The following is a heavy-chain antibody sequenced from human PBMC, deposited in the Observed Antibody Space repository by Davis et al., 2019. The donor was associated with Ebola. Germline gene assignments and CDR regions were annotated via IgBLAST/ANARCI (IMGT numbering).Heavy chain of an antibody. CDR3: ARPLNDYGDYWYFDL. J-gene: IGHJ2*01. Sequence: SETLSLTCTVPGGSIRSSSYYWGWIRQPPGKGLEWIGSIYYSGSTYYNPSLKSRVTISVDTSKNQSSLKLSSVTAADTAVYYCARPLNDYGDYWYFDLWGRGTLVTVSS. D-gene: IGHD4-17*01. CDR1: GGSIRSSSYY. V-gene: IGHV4-39*07. CDR2: IYYSGST.